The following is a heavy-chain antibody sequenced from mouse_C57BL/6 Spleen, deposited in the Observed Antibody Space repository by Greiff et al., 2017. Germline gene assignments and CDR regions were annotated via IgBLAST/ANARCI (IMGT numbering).Heavy chain of an antibody. CDR3: TTDGYYYGSSYGWYFDV. D-gene: IGHD1-1*01. CDR2: IDPENGDT. CDR1: GFNIKDDY. J-gene: IGHJ1*03. Sequence: VQLKESGAELVRPGASVKLSCTASGFNIKDDYMHWVKQRPEQGLEWIGWIDPENGDTEYASKFQGKATVTADTSSNTAYLQLSSLTSEDTAVYYCTTDGYYYGSSYGWYFDVWGTGTTVTVSS. V-gene: IGHV14-4*01.